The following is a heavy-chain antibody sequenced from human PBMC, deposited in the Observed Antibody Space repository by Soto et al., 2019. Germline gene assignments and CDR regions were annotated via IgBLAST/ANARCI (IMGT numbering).Heavy chain of an antibody. V-gene: IGHV1-46*03. J-gene: IGHJ3*02. D-gene: IGHD2-15*01. Sequence: ASVKVFRKGCGYTFTSYYMHWVGQAPGHRREWMGIINPSGGSTSYAQKVQGRVTMTRDTSTSTVYMELSSLRSEDTAVYYCARDGEFLYWDIVVVVAATYAFDIWGQGTTVTVSS. CDR1: GYTFTSYY. CDR2: INPSGGST. CDR3: ARDGEFLYWDIVVVVAATYAFDI.